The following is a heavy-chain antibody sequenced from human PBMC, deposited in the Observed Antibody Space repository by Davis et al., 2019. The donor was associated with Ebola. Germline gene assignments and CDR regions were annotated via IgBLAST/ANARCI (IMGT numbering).Heavy chain of an antibody. CDR3: ARRGSTMFNWFDP. CDR2: IHPGDSDT. Sequence: PGGSLRLSCKGSGYSFTSYWIGWVRQVPGKGLEWMGIIHPGDSDTRYSPSLQGQVTISADKSISTAYLQWSSLKASDTAMYYCARRGSTMFNWFDPWGQGTLVTVSS. V-gene: IGHV5-51*01. J-gene: IGHJ5*02. D-gene: IGHD3-10*02. CDR1: GYSFTSYW.